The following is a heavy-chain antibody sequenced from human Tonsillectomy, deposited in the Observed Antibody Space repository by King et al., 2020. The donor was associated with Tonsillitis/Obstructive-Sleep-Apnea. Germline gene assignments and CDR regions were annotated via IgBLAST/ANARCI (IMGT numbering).Heavy chain of an antibody. V-gene: IGHV3-20*04. J-gene: IGHJ4*02. CDR2: INWNGDST. Sequence: VQLVESGGRVVRPGGSLRLSCAASGFSFGDYGMSWVRQAPGKVLEWVSGINWNGDSTGYADSVKGRFTSSRENTKNSLYLQMNSLRAEDTAFYYCAKNYGDPDYWGQGTLVTVSS. CDR3: AKNYGDPDY. CDR1: GFSFGDYG. D-gene: IGHD4-17*01.